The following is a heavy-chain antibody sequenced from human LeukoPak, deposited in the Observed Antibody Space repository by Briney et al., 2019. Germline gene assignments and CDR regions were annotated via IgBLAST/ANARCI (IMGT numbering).Heavy chain of an antibody. D-gene: IGHD3-10*01. CDR1: GYSFTSYW. CDR3: ARLGALVRGVVIFDY. CDR2: IYPGDSDT. J-gene: IGHJ4*02. Sequence: GESLQISCKGSGYSFTSYWIGWVRQMPGKGLEWMGIIYPGDSDTRYSPSFQGQVTISADKSISTAYLQWSSLKASDTAMYYCARLGALVRGVVIFDYWGQGTLVTVSS. V-gene: IGHV5-51*01.